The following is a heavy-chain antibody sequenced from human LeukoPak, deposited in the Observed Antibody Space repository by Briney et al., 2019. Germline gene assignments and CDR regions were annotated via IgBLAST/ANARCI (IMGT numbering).Heavy chain of an antibody. V-gene: IGHV4-39*01. D-gene: IGHD2-15*01. CDR3: AQGGCSGGSCYPLGY. CDR2: IYYSGST. Sequence: SETLSLTCTVSGGSISSSSYYWGWIRQPPGKGLEWIGSIYYSGSTYYNPSLKSRVTISVDTSKNQFSLKLSSVTAADTAVYYCAQGGCSGGSCYPLGYWGQGTLVTVSS. CDR1: GGSISSSSYY. J-gene: IGHJ4*02.